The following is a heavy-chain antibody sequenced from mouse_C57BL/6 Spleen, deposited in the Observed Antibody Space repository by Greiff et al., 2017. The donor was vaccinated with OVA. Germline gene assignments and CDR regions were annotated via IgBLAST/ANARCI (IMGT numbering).Heavy chain of an antibody. J-gene: IGHJ4*01. V-gene: IGHV7-3*01. CDR3: ARPFPYYYAMDY. Sequence: ASGFTFTDYYMSWVRQPPGKALEWLGFIRNKANGYTTEYSASVKGRFTISRDNSQSILYLQMNALRAEDSATYYCARPFPYYYAMDYWGQGTSVTVSS. CDR2: IRNKANGYTT. CDR1: GFTFTDYY.